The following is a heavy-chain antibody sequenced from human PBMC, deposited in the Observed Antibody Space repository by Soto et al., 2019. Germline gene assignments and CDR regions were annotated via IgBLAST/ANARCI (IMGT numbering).Heavy chain of an antibody. CDR1: GGSISSNY. D-gene: IGHD6-13*01. Sequence: TLSLTCTVSGGSISSNYWTWIRQPPGKGLEWIGYDYNSGSTNYNPSLKSRVTISEDTSKSQFSLKVNSMTAADTAVYYCARYRREAVAGYTLDNWGQGILVTVSS. CDR3: ARYRREAVAGYTLDN. V-gene: IGHV4-59*01. CDR2: DYNSGST. J-gene: IGHJ4*02.